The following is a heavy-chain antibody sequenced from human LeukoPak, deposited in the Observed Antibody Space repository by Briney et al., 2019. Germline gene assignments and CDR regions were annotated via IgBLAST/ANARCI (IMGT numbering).Heavy chain of an antibody. V-gene: IGHV4-39*01. Sequence: SETLSLTCTVSGGSISSDYWGWIRQPPGKGLEWIGSIYYSGGTYYNPSLKSRVTISVDTSKNQFSLKLSSVTAADTAVYYCARRGSWFGYYFDYWGQGTLVTVSS. CDR3: ARRGSWFGYYFDY. CDR1: GGSISSDY. CDR2: IYYSGGT. D-gene: IGHD3-10*01. J-gene: IGHJ4*02.